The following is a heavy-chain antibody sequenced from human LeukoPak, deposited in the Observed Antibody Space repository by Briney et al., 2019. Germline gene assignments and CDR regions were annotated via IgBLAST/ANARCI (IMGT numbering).Heavy chain of an antibody. Sequence: ASVKVSCKASGYTFTSYGISWVRQATGQGLEWMGWMNPNSGNTGYAQKFQGRVTMTRNTSISTAYMELSSLRSEDTAVYYCARESYGDYYDDYWGQGTLVTVSS. CDR3: ARESYGDYYDDY. CDR2: MNPNSGNT. V-gene: IGHV1-8*02. D-gene: IGHD4-17*01. CDR1: GYTFTSYG. J-gene: IGHJ4*02.